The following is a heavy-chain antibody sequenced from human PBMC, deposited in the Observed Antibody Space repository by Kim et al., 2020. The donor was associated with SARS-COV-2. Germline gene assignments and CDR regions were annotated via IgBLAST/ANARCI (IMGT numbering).Heavy chain of an antibody. J-gene: IGHJ3*02. V-gene: IGHV1-2*04. Sequence: NYDQKFQGWATMTRDTSISTAYMELSRLRSDDTAVYYCARDGQDAFDIWGQGTMVTVSS. CDR3: ARDGQDAFDI.